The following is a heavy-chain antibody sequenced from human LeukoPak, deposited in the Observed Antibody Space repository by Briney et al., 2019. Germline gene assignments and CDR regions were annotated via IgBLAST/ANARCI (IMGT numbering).Heavy chain of an antibody. D-gene: IGHD6-6*01. CDR1: GFTFSSYS. J-gene: IGHJ3*02. Sequence: GGSLRLSCAASGFTFSSYSMNWVRQAPGKGLEWVPSISSSSSYIYYADSVKGRFTISRDNAKNSLYLQMNSLRAEDTAVYYCASESSSRSNDAFDIWGQGTMVTVSS. CDR3: ASESSSRSNDAFDI. CDR2: ISSSSSYI. V-gene: IGHV3-21*01.